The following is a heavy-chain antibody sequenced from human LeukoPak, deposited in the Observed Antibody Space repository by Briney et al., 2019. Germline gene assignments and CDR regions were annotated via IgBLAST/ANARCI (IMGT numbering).Heavy chain of an antibody. D-gene: IGHD3-10*01. Sequence: SETLSLTCAVYGGSFSGYYWSWIRQPPGKGLEWIGEINHSGSTNYNPSLKSRVTISADTSKNQFSLKLSSVTAADTAVYYCARGRYYYGSGSYYPTRNWFDPWGQGTLDTVSS. CDR2: INHSGST. J-gene: IGHJ5*02. CDR1: GGSFSGYY. CDR3: ARGRYYYGSGSYYPTRNWFDP. V-gene: IGHV4-34*01.